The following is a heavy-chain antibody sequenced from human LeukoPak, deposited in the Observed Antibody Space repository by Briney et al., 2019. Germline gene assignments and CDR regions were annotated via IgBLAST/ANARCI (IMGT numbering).Heavy chain of an antibody. J-gene: IGHJ5*02. CDR1: GGSISSYY. Sequence: SETLSLTCTVSGGSISSYYWSWIRQPPGKGLEWIGSIYSSGSTYYNPSLKSRVTISVDTSKNQFSLKLTSVTAADTAVYYCARHYGPWGQGTLVTVSS. CDR3: ARHYGP. CDR2: IYSSGST. D-gene: IGHD3-16*01. V-gene: IGHV4-59*05.